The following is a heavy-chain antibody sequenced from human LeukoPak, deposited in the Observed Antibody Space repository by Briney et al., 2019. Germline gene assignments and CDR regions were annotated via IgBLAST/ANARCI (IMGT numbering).Heavy chain of an antibody. CDR2: IGGGGGAT. V-gene: IGHV3-23*01. Sequence: PGGSLRLSCAASGFIFSNYVMNWVRQAPGKGLEWVSAIGGGGGATYYADSVRGRFTISGDNSNNTLFLHMNSLRAEDTAVYYCARQTRIAVAGTTDYWGQGTLVTVSS. J-gene: IGHJ4*02. CDR3: ARQTRIAVAGTTDY. CDR1: GFIFSNYV. D-gene: IGHD6-19*01.